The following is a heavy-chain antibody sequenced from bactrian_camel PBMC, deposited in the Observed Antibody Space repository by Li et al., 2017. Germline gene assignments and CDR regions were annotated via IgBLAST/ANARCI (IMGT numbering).Heavy chain of an antibody. CDR2: IVSAGSTSYI. Sequence: HVQLVESGGGSVQAGGSLRLSCAASGYTYNRNCMAWFRQAPGKEREGVASIVSAGSTSYIRYADSVKGRFTISKDDAKNTLYLEMNSLKPEDTGVYYCAAGERTYTTLDSHDYGNWGQGTQVTVST. J-gene: IGHJ4*01. D-gene: IGHD5*01. CDR1: GYTYNRNC. V-gene: IGHV3S26*01. CDR3: AAGERTYTTLDSHDYGN.